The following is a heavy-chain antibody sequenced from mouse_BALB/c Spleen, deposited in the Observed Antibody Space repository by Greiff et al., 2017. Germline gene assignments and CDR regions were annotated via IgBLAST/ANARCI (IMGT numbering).Heavy chain of an antibody. CDR1: GYTFTSYY. V-gene: IGHV1S81*02. Sequence: QVQLQQSGAELVKPGASVKLSCKASGYTFTSYYMYWVKQRPGQGLEWIGEINPSNGGTNFNEKFKSKATLTVDKSSSTAYMQLSSLTSEDSAVYYCTRSDGNYVAWFAYWGQGTLVTVSA. J-gene: IGHJ3*01. CDR2: INPSNGGT. D-gene: IGHD2-1*01. CDR3: TRSDGNYVAWFAY.